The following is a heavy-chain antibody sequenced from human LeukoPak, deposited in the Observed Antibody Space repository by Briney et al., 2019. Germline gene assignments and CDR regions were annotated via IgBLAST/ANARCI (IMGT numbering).Heavy chain of an antibody. J-gene: IGHJ4*02. CDR2: IWNDGNNK. CDR3: ATYRYSSGWSADFDY. D-gene: IGHD6-19*01. Sequence: SGGSLRLPCAASGFIFSNYGMHWVRQAPGKGLEWVAVIWNDGNNKYYADSVKGRFTISRDNSKNTLYLQMNSLRAEDTAVYYCATYRYSSGWSADFDYWGQGTLVTVSS. V-gene: IGHV3-33*01. CDR1: GFIFSNYG.